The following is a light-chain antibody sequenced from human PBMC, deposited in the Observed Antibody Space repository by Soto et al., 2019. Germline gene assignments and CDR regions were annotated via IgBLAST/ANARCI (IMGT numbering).Light chain of an antibody. CDR3: TSYTISNTYV. CDR1: SSVVGSYNY. Sequence: QSVLAQPASVSESPGQSITISCPGTSSVVGSYNYVSWYQQHPGKAPKLMIYDVSNRPSGVSNRFSGSKSGNTASLTISGLQDEDEGDYYCTSYTISNTYVFGTGTKITVL. CDR2: DVS. V-gene: IGLV2-14*01. J-gene: IGLJ1*01.